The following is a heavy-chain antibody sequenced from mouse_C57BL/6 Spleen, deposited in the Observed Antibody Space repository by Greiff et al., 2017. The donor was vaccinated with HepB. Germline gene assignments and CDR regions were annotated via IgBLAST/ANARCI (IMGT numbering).Heavy chain of an antibody. V-gene: IGHV3-6*01. D-gene: IGHD1-1*01. CDR2: ISYDGSN. J-gene: IGHJ2*01. Sequence: VQLQQSGPGLVKPSQSLSLTCSVTGYSITSGYYWNWIRQFPGNKLEWMGYISYDGSNNYNPSLKNRISITRDTSKNQFFLKLNSVTTEDTATYYCARAGITTVVFDYWGQGTTLTVSS. CDR3: ARAGITTVVFDY. CDR1: GYSITSGYY.